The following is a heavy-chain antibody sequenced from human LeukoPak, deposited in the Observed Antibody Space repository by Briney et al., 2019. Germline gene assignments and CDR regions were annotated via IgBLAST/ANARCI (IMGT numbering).Heavy chain of an antibody. V-gene: IGHV4-59*01. D-gene: IGHD3-16*01. CDR2: IYYSGST. CDR3: ARGIYEPYYYYMDV. J-gene: IGHJ6*03. CDR1: GGSISSYY. Sequence: SETLSLTCTVSGGSISSYYWSWIRQPPGKGLEWSGYIYYSGSTNYNPSLKSRVTISVDTSKNQFSLKLSSVTAADTAVYYCARGIYEPYYYYMDVWGKGTTVTASS.